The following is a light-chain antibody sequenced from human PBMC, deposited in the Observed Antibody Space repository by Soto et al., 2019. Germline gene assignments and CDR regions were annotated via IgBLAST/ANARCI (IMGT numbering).Light chain of an antibody. J-gene: IGKJ5*01. CDR1: QTVSRN. V-gene: IGKV3-15*01. Sequence: EVVMTQSPATLSVSPGERATLSCRASQTVSRNLAWCQHRPGQAPRLLIYDISNRATGVPARFSGSGSETEFTLTIRSLQSEDFAVYFCQQYNNWPSFGQGTRLEIK. CDR3: QQYNNWPS. CDR2: DIS.